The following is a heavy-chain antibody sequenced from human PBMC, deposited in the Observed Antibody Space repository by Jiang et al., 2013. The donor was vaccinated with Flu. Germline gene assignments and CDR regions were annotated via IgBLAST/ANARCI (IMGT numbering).Heavy chain of an antibody. CDR1: GYSFTSYW. Sequence: GAEVKKPGESLKISCKGSGYSFTSYWIGWVRQMPGKAWSGWGSSILVTLIPRYSPSFQGQVTISADKSISTAYLQWSSLKASDTAMYYCARYGGPTLAANWFDFWGQGTLVTVSS. D-gene: IGHD1-26*01. J-gene: IGHJ5*01. CDR3: ARYGGPTLAANWFDF. CDR2: SILVTLIP. V-gene: IGHV5-51*01.